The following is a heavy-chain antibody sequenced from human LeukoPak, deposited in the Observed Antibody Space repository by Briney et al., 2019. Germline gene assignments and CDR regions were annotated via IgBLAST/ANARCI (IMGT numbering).Heavy chain of an antibody. Sequence: GSSVKVSCKASGGTFSSYAISWVRQAPGQGLEWMGGIIPIFGTANYAQKFQGRVTITADESTSTAYMELSSLRSEDTAVYYCASPPSSSLQTDAFDIWGQGTMVTVSS. CDR1: GGTFSSYA. J-gene: IGHJ3*02. D-gene: IGHD6-6*01. CDR2: IIPIFGTA. CDR3: ASPPSSSLQTDAFDI. V-gene: IGHV1-69*01.